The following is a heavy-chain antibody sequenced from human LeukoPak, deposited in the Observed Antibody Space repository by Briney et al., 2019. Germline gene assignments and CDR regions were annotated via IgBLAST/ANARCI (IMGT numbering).Heavy chain of an antibody. CDR2: IVGSGVTT. V-gene: IGHV3-23*01. CDR3: ARDERWIQFNY. D-gene: IGHD5-18*01. Sequence: GGSLRLSCAASGFTFNRHWMHWVRQAPGKGLEWVSGIVGSGVTTYYADSVKGRFTISRDNSKNTLYLHMNSLRAEDTAIYYCARDERWIQFNYWGQGTLVTVSS. CDR1: GFTFNRHW. J-gene: IGHJ4*02.